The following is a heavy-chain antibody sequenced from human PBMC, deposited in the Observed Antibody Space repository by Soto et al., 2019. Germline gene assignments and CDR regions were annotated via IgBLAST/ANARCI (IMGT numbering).Heavy chain of an antibody. V-gene: IGHV4-59*08. CDR2: IYYSGST. Sequence: SETLSLTCAVSGGSISSYYWSWIRQPPGKGLEWIGYIYYSGSTNYNPTLKSRVTISVDTSKNQFSLKLSSVTAADTAVYYCARGKGVGYCSSTSCYVWRTRPWYFDYWGQGTLVTVSS. J-gene: IGHJ4*02. CDR3: ARGKGVGYCSSTSCYVWRTRPWYFDY. CDR1: GGSISSYY. D-gene: IGHD2-2*01.